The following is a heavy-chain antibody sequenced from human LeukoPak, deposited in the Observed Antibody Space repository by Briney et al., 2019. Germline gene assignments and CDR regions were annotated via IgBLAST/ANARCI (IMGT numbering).Heavy chain of an antibody. V-gene: IGHV3-49*04. CDR3: TRDPITMVRGVSDY. J-gene: IGHJ4*02. D-gene: IGHD3-10*01. Sequence: GGSLRLSCTASGFTFGDYAMSWVRQAPGKGLEWVGSIRSKAYGGTTEYAASVKGRFTISRDDSKSFAYLQMNSLKTEDTAVYYCTRDPITMVRGVSDYWGQGTLVTVSS. CDR2: IRSKAYGGTT. CDR1: GFTFGDYA.